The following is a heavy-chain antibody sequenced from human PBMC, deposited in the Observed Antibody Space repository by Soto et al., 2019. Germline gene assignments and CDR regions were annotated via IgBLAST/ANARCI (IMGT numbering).Heavy chain of an antibody. CDR2: IYPGDSDT. D-gene: IGHD6-13*01. Sequence: PGESLKISYKGSGYSFTSYWIGWVRQMPGKGLECMGIIYPGDSDTRYSPSFQGQVTISADKSISTAYLQWSSLKASDTAMYYCARTAAAGKYYNGMDVWGQGTAVTV. V-gene: IGHV5-51*01. CDR3: ARTAAAGKYYNGMDV. CDR1: GYSFTSYW. J-gene: IGHJ6*02.